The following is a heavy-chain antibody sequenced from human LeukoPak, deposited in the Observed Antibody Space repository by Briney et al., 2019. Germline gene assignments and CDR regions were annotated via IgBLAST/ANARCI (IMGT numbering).Heavy chain of an antibody. V-gene: IGHV3-23*01. CDR2: ISGSGGST. CDR1: GFTFSSYA. D-gene: IGHD6-19*01. J-gene: IGHJ4*02. CDR3: AKDPRFIAVAGLFDY. Sequence: GGSLRLSCAASGFTFSSYAMSWVRQAPGKGLEWVSAISGSGGSTYYADSVKGRFTISRDNSKNALYLQMNSLRAEDTAVYYCAKDPRFIAVAGLFDYWGQGTLVTVSS.